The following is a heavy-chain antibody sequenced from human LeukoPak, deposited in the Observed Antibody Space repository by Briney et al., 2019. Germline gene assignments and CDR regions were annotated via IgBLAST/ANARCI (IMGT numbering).Heavy chain of an antibody. CDR1: GFTFSSYS. CDR2: ISSSSSYI. Sequence: GGSLRLSCAASGFTFSSYSMNWVRQAPGKGLEWVSSISSSSSYIYYADSVKGRFTISRDNAKNSLYLQMNSLRAEDTAVYYCARVKSQAPFQHWGQGTLVTVSS. CDR3: ARVKSQAPFQH. J-gene: IGHJ1*01. V-gene: IGHV3-21*01.